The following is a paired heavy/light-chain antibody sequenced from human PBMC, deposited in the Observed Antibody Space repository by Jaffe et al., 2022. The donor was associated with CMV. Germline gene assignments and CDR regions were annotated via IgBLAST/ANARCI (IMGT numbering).Light chain of an antibody. CDR3: QVWDRSTDVV. J-gene: IGLJ2*01. V-gene: IGLV3-9*01. CDR1: NIGSKN. Sequence: SYELTQPLSVSVALGQTARITCGGNNIGSKNVHWYQQRPGQAPVVVIYRDSNRPSGIPERFSGSNSGNTATLTISRAQAGDEADYYCQVWDRSTDVVFGGGTKLTVL. CDR2: RDS.
Heavy chain of an antibody. J-gene: IGHJ3*02. CDR1: GGSVSSSTYY. CDR3: ARRGYFDAFDI. Sequence: QLQLQESGPGLVKPSETLSLTCTVSGGSVSSSTYYWGWIRQPPGKGLEWIGSIYYSGRTYYNPSLKSRVTISVDTSKNQFSLKLSSVTAADTAVYYCARRGYFDAFDIWGQGTMVTVSS. D-gene: IGHD1-26*01. CDR2: IYYSGRT. V-gene: IGHV4-39*01.